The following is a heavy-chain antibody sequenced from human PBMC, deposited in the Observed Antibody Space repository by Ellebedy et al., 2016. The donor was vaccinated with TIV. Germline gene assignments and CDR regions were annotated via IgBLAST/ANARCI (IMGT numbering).Heavy chain of an antibody. CDR3: ARAFLQGVRGRRSSFEY. Sequence: PGGSLRLSCKDSGYSFTNYWIGWVRQMPGKGLEWMGIIFPGDSDPRYSPSFEGQVTISADKSIKTAYLQWSSLKASDTAIYYCARAFLQGVRGRRSSFEYWGQGTLVTVSS. D-gene: IGHD3-10*01. CDR1: GYSFTNYW. J-gene: IGHJ4*02. CDR2: IFPGDSDP. V-gene: IGHV5-51*01.